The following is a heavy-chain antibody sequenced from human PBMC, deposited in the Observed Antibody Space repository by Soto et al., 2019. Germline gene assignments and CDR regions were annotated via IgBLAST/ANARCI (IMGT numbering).Heavy chain of an antibody. Sequence: PSETLSLTCNVYGGSFSGYYWSWIRQPPGKGLEWIGEINHSGSTNYNPSLKSRVTISVDTSKNQFSLKLSSVTAADTAVYYCARGHGSGSYYNGFDYWGQGTLVTVSS. V-gene: IGHV4-34*01. CDR1: GGSFSGYY. CDR3: ARGHGSGSYYNGFDY. CDR2: INHSGST. J-gene: IGHJ4*02. D-gene: IGHD3-10*01.